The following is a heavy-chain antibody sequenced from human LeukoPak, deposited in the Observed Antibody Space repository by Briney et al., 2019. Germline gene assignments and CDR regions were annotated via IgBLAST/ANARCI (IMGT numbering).Heavy chain of an antibody. Sequence: PGGSLRLSCAASGFTVGTNSMSWVRQAPGKGLEWVSIITSGVGITYYADSVKGRFTISRDNSRNTLYLQMNSLRAEDTAVYYCAKGDYYDLDYWGQGTLVTVSS. CDR1: GFTVGTNS. CDR3: AKGDYYDLDY. J-gene: IGHJ4*02. V-gene: IGHV3-23*01. D-gene: IGHD3-22*01. CDR2: ITSGVGIT.